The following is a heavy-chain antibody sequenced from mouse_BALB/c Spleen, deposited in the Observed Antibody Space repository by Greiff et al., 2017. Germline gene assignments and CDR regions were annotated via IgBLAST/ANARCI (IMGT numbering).Heavy chain of an antibody. CDR3: ARGDPWFAY. J-gene: IGHJ3*01. Sequence: EVMLVESGGGLVQPGGSRKLSCAASGFTFSSFGMHWVRQAPEKGLEWVAYISSGSSTIYYADTVKGRFTISRDNPKNTLFLQMTSLRSEDTAMYYCARGDPWFAYWGQGTLVTVSA. CDR2: ISSGSSTI. CDR1: GFTFSSFG. V-gene: IGHV5-17*02. D-gene: IGHD3-3*01.